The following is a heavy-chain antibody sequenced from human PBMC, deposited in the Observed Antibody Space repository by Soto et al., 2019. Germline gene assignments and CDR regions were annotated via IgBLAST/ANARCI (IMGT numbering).Heavy chain of an antibody. Sequence: ASVKVSCKASGYTFTSYGISWVRQAPGQGLEWMGWISAYNGNTNYAQKPQGRVTMTTDTSTSTAYMELRSLRSDDTAVYYCARDWSVDTAMVIDYWGQGTLVTVSS. D-gene: IGHD5-18*01. CDR3: ARDWSVDTAMVIDY. CDR2: ISAYNGNT. V-gene: IGHV1-18*04. J-gene: IGHJ4*02. CDR1: GYTFTSYG.